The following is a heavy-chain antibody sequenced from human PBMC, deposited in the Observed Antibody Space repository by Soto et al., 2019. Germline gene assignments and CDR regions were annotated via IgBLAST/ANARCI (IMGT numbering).Heavy chain of an antibody. CDR3: ARDNPTVTTNYHYHYYGMDV. J-gene: IGHJ6*02. CDR1: GGTFSTYG. CDR2: LIPLFGTA. V-gene: IGHV1-69*01. D-gene: IGHD4-4*01. Sequence: QVKLVQSGAEVRKRGSAVKVSCKASGGTFSTYGINWVRQAPGQGLEWMGGLIPLFGTASYAQQFEGRVTITADESSSTAYMELSSLRSEDTAVYYCARDNPTVTTNYHYHYYGMDVWGQGTTVTVSS.